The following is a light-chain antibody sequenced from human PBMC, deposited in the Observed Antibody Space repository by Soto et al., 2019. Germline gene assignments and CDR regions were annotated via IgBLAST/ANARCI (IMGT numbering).Light chain of an antibody. V-gene: IGLV2-8*01. J-gene: IGLJ1*01. Sequence: QSGLTQPPSASGSPGQSVTISCTGTSSDVGGYKYVSWFQQHPGKAPKLMSCEVSKRPSGVPDRFSGSRSGNTASLTVSGLQAEDEADYYCCSYAGSNNYVFGTGTKLTVL. CDR2: EVS. CDR3: CSYAGSNNYV. CDR1: SSDVGGYKY.